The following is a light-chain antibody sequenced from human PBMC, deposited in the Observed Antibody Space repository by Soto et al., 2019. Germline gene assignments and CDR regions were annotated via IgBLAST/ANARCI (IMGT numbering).Light chain of an antibody. CDR2: DVS. CDR1: SSDVGGYNY. Sequence: QSVLTQPASVSGSPGQSITISCTGTSSDVGGYNYVSWYQQHPGKAPKLMIYDVSNRPSGVSNRFSGSKSGNTASLTIPGLQAEDEADYYCSSYTSSSTPFYVFGTGTKVTVL. CDR3: SSYTSSSTPFYV. J-gene: IGLJ1*01. V-gene: IGLV2-14*01.